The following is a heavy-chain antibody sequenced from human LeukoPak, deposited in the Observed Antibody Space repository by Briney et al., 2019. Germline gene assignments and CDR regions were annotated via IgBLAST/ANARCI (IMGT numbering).Heavy chain of an antibody. CDR2: INPSGGST. Sequence: ASVKVSCKASGYTFTSYYMHWVRQAPGQGLEWMGIINPSGGSTSYAQKFQGRVTMTRDTSTSTVYMGLSSLRSEDTAVYYCARAGRRRDGYNAEPAHYWGQGTLVTVSS. J-gene: IGHJ4*02. CDR3: ARAGRRRDGYNAEPAHY. V-gene: IGHV1-46*01. CDR1: GYTFTSYY. D-gene: IGHD5-24*01.